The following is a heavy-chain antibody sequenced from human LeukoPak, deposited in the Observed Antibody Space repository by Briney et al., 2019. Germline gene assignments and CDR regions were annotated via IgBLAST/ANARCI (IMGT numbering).Heavy chain of an antibody. CDR1: GFTYSDCP. CDR3: GSQPLGTWTVDY. J-gene: IGHJ4*02. V-gene: IGHV3-73*01. CDR2: GRGKAEKYAT. Sequence: AGGSLRLSCAASGFTYSDCPIHGVRQASGKGLEWVAGGRGKAEKYATVFAASVKCRFSVSRDDSKNMAYVQMNSLNPEDTAIYYCGSQPLGTWTVDYWGQGTLVTVSS. D-gene: IGHD3/OR15-3a*01.